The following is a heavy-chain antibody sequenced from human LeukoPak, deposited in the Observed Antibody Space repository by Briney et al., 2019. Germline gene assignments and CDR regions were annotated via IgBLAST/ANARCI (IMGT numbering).Heavy chain of an antibody. D-gene: IGHD3-22*01. Sequence: PSETLSLTCTVSGASFNSDDQYWNWIRQSPGKGLEWIGSIHPSGMLYNNPSLESRVTMSRDTSKNQFSLNLNSVTAADTAVYSCSRGLDSRKLGDWGQGILVTVSS. J-gene: IGHJ4*02. CDR2: IHPSGML. CDR3: SRGLDSRKLGD. V-gene: IGHV4-31*02. CDR1: GASFNSDDQY.